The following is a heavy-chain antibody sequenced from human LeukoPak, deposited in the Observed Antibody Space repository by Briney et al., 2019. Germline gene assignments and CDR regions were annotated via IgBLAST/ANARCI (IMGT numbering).Heavy chain of an antibody. D-gene: IGHD6-19*01. CDR3: AGYSSGWYAGDDAFDI. V-gene: IGHV4-30-2*01. Sequence: SQTLSLTCTVSGGSISSGGYYWTWIRQPPGKGLEWIGYMYYNGNTHYNPSLKSRVTISVDKSQNQFSLKLSSVTAADTAVYYCAGYSSGWYAGDDAFDIWGQGTMVTVSS. J-gene: IGHJ3*02. CDR2: MYYNGNT. CDR1: GGSISSGGYY.